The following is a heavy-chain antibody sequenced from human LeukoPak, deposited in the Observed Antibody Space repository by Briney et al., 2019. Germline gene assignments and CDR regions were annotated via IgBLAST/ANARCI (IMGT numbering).Heavy chain of an antibody. D-gene: IGHD2-2*03. CDR3: ARHGCGGSTSCYATEGYYGMDV. Sequence: SETLSLTCIVSGGFISSSNYYWGWIRQPPGKGLEWIGSIYYSGSSYYNPSLKSRVTISVDTSKNQFSLKLSSVTAADTAVYYCARHGCGGSTSCYATEGYYGMDVWSQGTTVTVSS. V-gene: IGHV4-39*01. CDR1: GGFISSSNYY. CDR2: IYYSGSS. J-gene: IGHJ6*02.